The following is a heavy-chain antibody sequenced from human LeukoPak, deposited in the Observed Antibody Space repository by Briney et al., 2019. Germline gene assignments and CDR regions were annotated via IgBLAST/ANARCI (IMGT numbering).Heavy chain of an antibody. CDR2: ISSSGSSI. J-gene: IGHJ6*02. D-gene: IGHD6-6*01. CDR1: GFTFSSYE. V-gene: IGHV3-48*03. Sequence: GESLKISCAASGFTFSSYEMNWVRQAPGKGLEWVSYISSSGSSIYYADSVKGRFTISRDNAKNSLYLQMNSLRAEDTAVYYCARDSKRPYYYYGMDVWGQGTTVTVSS. CDR3: ARDSKRPYYYYGMDV.